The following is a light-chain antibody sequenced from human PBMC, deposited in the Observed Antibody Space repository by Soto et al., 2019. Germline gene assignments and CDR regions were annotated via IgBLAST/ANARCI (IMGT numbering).Light chain of an antibody. V-gene: IGLV2-14*01. CDR2: DVY. CDR1: SSDVGGYNH. J-gene: IGLJ2*01. Sequence: QSALTQPASVSGSPGQSVTISCTGTSSDVGGYNHVSWYQQHPGKAPKLMIYDVYDRPSGVSNRFSGSKSGNTASLTISGLQAEDEADYYCSSYGSGTTLVVFGGGTKVTVL. CDR3: SSYGSGTTLVV.